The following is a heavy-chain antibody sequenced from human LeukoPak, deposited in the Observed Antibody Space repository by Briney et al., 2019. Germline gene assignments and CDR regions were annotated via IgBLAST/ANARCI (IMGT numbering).Heavy chain of an antibody. D-gene: IGHD3-22*01. V-gene: IGHV4-39*01. Sequence: PSETLSLTCTVSGGSISSSSYYWGWIRQPPGKGLEWIGSIYYSGSTYYNPSLKSRVTISVDTSKNQFSLKLSSVTAADTAVYYCARRVASGFWYFDLWGRGTLVTVSS. CDR1: GGSISSSSYY. CDR2: IYYSGST. J-gene: IGHJ2*01. CDR3: ARRVASGFWYFDL.